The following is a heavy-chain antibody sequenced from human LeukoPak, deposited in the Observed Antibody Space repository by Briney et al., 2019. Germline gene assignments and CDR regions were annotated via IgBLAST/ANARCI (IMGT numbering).Heavy chain of an antibody. V-gene: IGHV5-51*01. CDR3: ARLDVVPAAPGGYYYYMDV. D-gene: IGHD2-2*01. CDR2: NYPGDSDT. J-gene: IGHJ6*03. CDR1: GYSFTSYW. Sequence: GESLKISFKGSGYSFTSYWIGWVRPMPGKGLEWMGINYPGDSDTRYSPSFQGQVTISADKSISTAYLQWSSLKASDTAMYYCARLDVVPAAPGGYYYYMDVWGKGTTVTVSS.